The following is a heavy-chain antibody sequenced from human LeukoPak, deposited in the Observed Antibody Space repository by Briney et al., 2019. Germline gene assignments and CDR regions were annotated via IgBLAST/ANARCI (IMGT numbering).Heavy chain of an antibody. CDR3: ARKEDSSSSLDY. Sequence: SVKVSCKASGGTFSSYAISWVRQAPGQGLEWMGGIIPIFGTANYAQKFQGRVTITADESTSTAYMELSSLRSEDTAVYYCARKEDSSSSLDYWGQGTLVTVSS. J-gene: IGHJ4*02. CDR2: IIPIFGTA. D-gene: IGHD6-6*01. V-gene: IGHV1-69*01. CDR1: GGTFSSYA.